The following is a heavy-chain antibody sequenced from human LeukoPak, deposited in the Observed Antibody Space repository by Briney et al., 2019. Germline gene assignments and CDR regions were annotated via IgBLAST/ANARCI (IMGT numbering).Heavy chain of an antibody. V-gene: IGHV4-61*02. D-gene: IGHD5-12*01. CDR2: ISTSGST. CDR1: GGSITSGSYF. CDR3: ARQIRWLRYWFDP. Sequence: SETLSLTCTVSGGSITSGSYFWSWIRQPAGKGLEWIGRISTSGSTNYNPSLKSRVTISVDTSKNQFSLKLSSVTAADTAVYYCARQIRWLRYWFDPWGQGTLVTVSS. J-gene: IGHJ5*02.